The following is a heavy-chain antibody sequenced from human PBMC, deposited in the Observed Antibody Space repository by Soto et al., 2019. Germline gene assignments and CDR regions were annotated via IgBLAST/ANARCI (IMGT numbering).Heavy chain of an antibody. Sequence: GASVKVSCKASGCIFTGYHIHWVRQAPGRGLEWMGWINPNSGDTEYAQNFQGRVTMTRDTSFNLVYMEMSGLMSDDTAVYYCARDARGTRGFDEMDIWGQGTTVTVSS. CDR2: INPNSGDT. D-gene: IGHD3-9*01. V-gene: IGHV1-2*02. CDR3: ARDARGTRGFDEMDI. CDR1: GCIFTGYH. J-gene: IGHJ6*02.